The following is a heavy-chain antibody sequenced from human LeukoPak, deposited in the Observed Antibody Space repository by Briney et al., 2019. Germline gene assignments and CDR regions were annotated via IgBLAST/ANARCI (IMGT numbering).Heavy chain of an antibody. CDR1: GFTISSYY. D-gene: IGHD6-19*01. V-gene: IGHV3-53*01. Sequence: GGSLRPSCAASGFTISSYYMAWVRQAPGKGLEWVSVIYHSGNTDYADSVKGRFTISRDNSKNTVYLQMSSLRAEDTAAYYCARVRRRSSGWSFDYWGQGTLVTVSS. CDR2: IYHSGNT. J-gene: IGHJ4*02. CDR3: ARVRRRSSGWSFDY.